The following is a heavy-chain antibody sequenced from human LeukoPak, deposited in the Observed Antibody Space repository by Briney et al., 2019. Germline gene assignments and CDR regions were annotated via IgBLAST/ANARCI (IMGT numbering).Heavy chain of an antibody. J-gene: IGHJ4*02. Sequence: SETLSLTCTVSGGSISSYFWTWIRQPAGKGLEWIGRISSSGSTNYNPSLNSRVTMSVDTSKNQLSLKLSSVTAADTAVYYCATDSDRSDWFFDYWGRGTLVTVSS. CDR1: GGSISSYF. CDR3: ATDSDRSDWFFDY. D-gene: IGHD3-22*01. CDR2: ISSSGST. V-gene: IGHV4-4*07.